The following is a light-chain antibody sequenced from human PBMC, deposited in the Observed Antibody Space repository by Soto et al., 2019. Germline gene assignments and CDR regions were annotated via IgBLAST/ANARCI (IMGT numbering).Light chain of an antibody. CDR3: QQYNNWPRT. V-gene: IGKV1-5*03. J-gene: IGKJ1*01. CDR2: KAS. CDR1: QTISSW. Sequence: DIPMTQSPSTLSGSVGDRVTITCRASQTISSWLAWYQQKPGKAPKLLIYKASTLKSGVPSRFSGSGSGTEFTLTISSLQSEDFAVYYCQQYNNWPRTFGQGTKVDIK.